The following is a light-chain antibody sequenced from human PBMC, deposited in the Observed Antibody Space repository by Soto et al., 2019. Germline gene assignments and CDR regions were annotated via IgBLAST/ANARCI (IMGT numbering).Light chain of an antibody. CDR2: DAS. Sequence: DILLTQSPATLSLSPGERATLSCRASESVSSNLAWYQQKPGQAPRLLIYDASTRATGIPARFSGSGSGTEFTLTISSLQSEDFAFYYCHQYNNWPPWTFGQGTKVDIK. CDR3: HQYNNWPPWT. CDR1: ESVSSN. J-gene: IGKJ1*01. V-gene: IGKV3-15*01.